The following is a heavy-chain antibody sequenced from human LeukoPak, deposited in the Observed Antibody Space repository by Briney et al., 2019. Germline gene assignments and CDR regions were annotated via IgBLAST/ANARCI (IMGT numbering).Heavy chain of an antibody. D-gene: IGHD3-10*01. CDR1: GFTFSRYS. Sequence: GGSLRLSCAASGFTFSRYSMTWVRQAPGKGLEWVSSFTSMSRTIYYADSVRGRFTISGDNAKNSLYLQMNSLRAEDTALYHCARVATMVRGVKIFEHGYDAFDIWGQGTMVTVSS. CDR2: FTSMSRTI. CDR3: ARVATMVRGVKIFEHGYDAFDI. V-gene: IGHV3-21*04. J-gene: IGHJ3*02.